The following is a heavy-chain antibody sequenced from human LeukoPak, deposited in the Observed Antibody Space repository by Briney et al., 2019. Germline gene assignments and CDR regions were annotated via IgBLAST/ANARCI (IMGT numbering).Heavy chain of an antibody. CDR3: ARGYYYYYYYMDV. CDR1: GGTFSSYA. Sequence: SVKVSCKASGGTFSSYAISWVRQAPGQGLEWMGGIIPIFGTANYAQKFQGRVAITTDESTSTAYMELSSLRSEDTAVYYCARGYYYYYYYMDVWGKGTTVTVSS. J-gene: IGHJ6*03. V-gene: IGHV1-69*05. CDR2: IIPIFGTA.